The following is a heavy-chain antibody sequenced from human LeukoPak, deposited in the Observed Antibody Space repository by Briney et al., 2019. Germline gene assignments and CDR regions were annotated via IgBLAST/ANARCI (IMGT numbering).Heavy chain of an antibody. CDR3: AKRVNGAFDI. Sequence: GGSLRLSCAASGFNFCSYDMNWVRQAPGKGLEYLSTINTDGSNTWYADSVKGRFTISRDNSKNTVSLHMNNLRHEDTATYYCAKRVNGAFDIWGQGTMVSVSS. CDR1: GFNFCSYD. V-gene: IGHV3-23*05. J-gene: IGHJ3*02. CDR2: INTDGSNT.